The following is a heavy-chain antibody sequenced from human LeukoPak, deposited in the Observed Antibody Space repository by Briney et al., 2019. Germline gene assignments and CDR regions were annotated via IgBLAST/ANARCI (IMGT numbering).Heavy chain of an antibody. V-gene: IGHV4-30-2*01. J-gene: IGHJ6*02. CDR1: GGSISSSTYY. Sequence: SETLSLTCTVSGGSISSSTYYWGWIRQPPGKGLEWIGYIYHSGSTYYNPSLKSRVTISVDRSKNQFSLKLSSVTAADTAVYYCARDGYSSGMDVWGQGTTVTVSS. CDR2: IYHSGST. D-gene: IGHD6-13*01. CDR3: ARDGYSSGMDV.